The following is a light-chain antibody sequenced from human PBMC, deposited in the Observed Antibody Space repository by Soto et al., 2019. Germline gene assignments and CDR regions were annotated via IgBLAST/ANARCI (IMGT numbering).Light chain of an antibody. J-gene: IGKJ2*01. CDR1: QRISNY. Sequence: DNQMTQSPSSLSASVGDRGTMTCRASQRISNYLNWYLQKPGKVPKLLIYAASSLQSGVPSRFSGSGSGTDFTLTISSLQPEDFATYYCQQSYSTPYTFGQGTKLDIK. CDR2: AAS. V-gene: IGKV1-39*01. CDR3: QQSYSTPYT.